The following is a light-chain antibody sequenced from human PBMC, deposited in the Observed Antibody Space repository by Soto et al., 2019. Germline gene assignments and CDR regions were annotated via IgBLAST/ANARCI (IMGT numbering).Light chain of an antibody. V-gene: IGKV1-39*01. Sequence: DIQMTQSPSSLSASVGDRVTITCRASQGVSGYLLWYQQRQGRGPKLLIYAASNLMSGVPSRFSGSRSGANFTLTIPSLQPEGFATYYCQQSYRTPHTFGQGTKLETK. J-gene: IGKJ2*01. CDR3: QQSYRTPHT. CDR1: QGVSGY. CDR2: AAS.